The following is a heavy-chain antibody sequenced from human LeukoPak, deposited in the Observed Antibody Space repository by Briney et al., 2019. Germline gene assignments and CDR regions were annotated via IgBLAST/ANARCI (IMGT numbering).Heavy chain of an antibody. CDR1: GYTFTGYY. Sequence: ASVKVSCKASGYTFTGYYMHWVRQAPGQGREWMGWINPNSGGTNYAQKFQGRVTMTRDTSISTAYMELSRLRSDDTAVYYCARGGDLAYCGGDCYSAFGYWGQGTLVTVSS. V-gene: IGHV1-2*02. CDR3: ARGGDLAYCGGDCYSAFGY. J-gene: IGHJ4*02. D-gene: IGHD2-21*02. CDR2: INPNSGGT.